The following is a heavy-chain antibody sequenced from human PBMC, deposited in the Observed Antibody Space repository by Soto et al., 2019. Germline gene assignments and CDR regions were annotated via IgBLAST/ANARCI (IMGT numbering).Heavy chain of an antibody. Sequence: EVQLLESGGGLVQPGGSLRLSCAVSGFTFSSYVMSWVRQAPGKGLEWVSTISGSGGSTYYADSVKGRFTISRDNSKNTLYLQMNSLRAEDTAVYYCAKGSSNVVVVAALDYWGQGTLVTVSS. D-gene: IGHD2-15*01. V-gene: IGHV3-23*01. CDR1: GFTFSSYV. CDR2: ISGSGGST. J-gene: IGHJ4*02. CDR3: AKGSSNVVVVAALDY.